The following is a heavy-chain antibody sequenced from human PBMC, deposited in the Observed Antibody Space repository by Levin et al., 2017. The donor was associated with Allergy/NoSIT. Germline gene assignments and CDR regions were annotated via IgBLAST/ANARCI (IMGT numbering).Heavy chain of an antibody. CDR2: ISSSSSTI. D-gene: IGHD6-13*01. Sequence: GESLKISCAASGFTFSSYSMNWVRQAPGKGLEWVSYISSSSSTIYYADSVKGRFTISRDNAKNSLYLQMNSLRAEDTAVYYCARGAAAGRVWYFDYWGQGTLVTVSS. J-gene: IGHJ4*02. V-gene: IGHV3-48*01. CDR1: GFTFSSYS. CDR3: ARGAAAGRVWYFDY.